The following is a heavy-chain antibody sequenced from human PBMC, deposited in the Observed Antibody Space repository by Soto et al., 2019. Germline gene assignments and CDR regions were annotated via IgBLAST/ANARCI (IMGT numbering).Heavy chain of an antibody. CDR1: GGSFSGYY. V-gene: IGHV4-34*01. CDR2: INHSGST. D-gene: IGHD3-10*01. J-gene: IGHJ4*02. CDR3: ARGRPPYYGSGSSLDY. Sequence: QVQLQQWGAGLLKPSETLSLTCAVYGGSFSGYYWSWIRQPPGKGLEWIGEINHSGSTNYNPSLKGRVTISVDTSKYQFSLKVSSVTAADTAVYYCARGRPPYYGSGSSLDYWGQGTLVTVSS.